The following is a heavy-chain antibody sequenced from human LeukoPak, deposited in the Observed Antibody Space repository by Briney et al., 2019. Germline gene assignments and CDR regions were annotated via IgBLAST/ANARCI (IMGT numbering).Heavy chain of an antibody. J-gene: IGHJ5*02. D-gene: IGHD3-10*01. CDR3: AKDLRYYGSGFDP. V-gene: IGHV1-8*01. CDR1: GYTFTSYD. Sequence: ASVKVSCKASGYTFTSYDINWVRQATGQGLEWMGWMNPNSGNTGYAQKLQGRVTMTRNTSISTAYMELSSLRAEDTAVYYCAKDLRYYGSGFDPWGQGTLVTVSS. CDR2: MNPNSGNT.